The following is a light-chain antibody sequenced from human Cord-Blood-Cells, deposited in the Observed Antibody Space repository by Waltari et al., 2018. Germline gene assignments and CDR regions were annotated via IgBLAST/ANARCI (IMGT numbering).Light chain of an antibody. CDR1: QSISSW. CDR2: KAS. CDR3: QQYNSYSPYS. J-gene: IGKJ2*03. V-gene: IGKV1-5*03. Sequence: DIQMTKSPSTLSASVGDRVSITCRASQSISSWLAWYQQTPGKAPKLLIYKASSLESGVPSRFSGSGSGTEFTLTISSLQPDDFATYYCQQYNSYSPYSFGQGTKLEIK.